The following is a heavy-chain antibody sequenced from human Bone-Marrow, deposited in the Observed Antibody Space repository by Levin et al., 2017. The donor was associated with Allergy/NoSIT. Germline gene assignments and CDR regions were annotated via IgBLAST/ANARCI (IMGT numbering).Heavy chain of an antibody. V-gene: IGHV3-20*01. CDR2: INWNGGST. Sequence: GESLKISCAASGFTFDDYGMSWVRQAPGKGLEWVSGINWNGGSTGYADSVKGRFTISRDNAKNSLYLQMNSLRAEDTALYHCASHNYYDSSGYYYFDYWGQGTLVTVSS. CDR3: ASHNYYDSSGYYYFDY. D-gene: IGHD3-22*01. J-gene: IGHJ4*02. CDR1: GFTFDDYG.